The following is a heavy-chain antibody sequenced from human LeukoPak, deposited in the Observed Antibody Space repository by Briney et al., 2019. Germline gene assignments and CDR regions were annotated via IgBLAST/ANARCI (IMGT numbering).Heavy chain of an antibody. J-gene: IGHJ4*02. D-gene: IGHD1-26*01. CDR2: TSTSGGSA. CDR3: ARYSGSYYYPPAWDL. Sequence: GGSLRLSCAASGFTFSNNAMSWVRQAPGKGLEWVSATSTSGGSAYYADSVKGRFTISRDNSKNTLYLQMDSLRADDTTVYYCARYSGSYYYPPAWDLWGQGTLVTVSS. CDR1: GFTFSNNA. V-gene: IGHV3-23*01.